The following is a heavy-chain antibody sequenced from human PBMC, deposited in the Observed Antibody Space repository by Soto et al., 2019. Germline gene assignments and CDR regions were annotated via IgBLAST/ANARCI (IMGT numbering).Heavy chain of an antibody. Sequence: SGPTLVNPTQTLTLTCTFSGFSLSTSGVGVGWIRQPPGKALEWLALIYWDDDKRYSPSLKSRLTITKDTSKNQVVLTMTNMDPVDTATYYCARIQVGRYFDWQIQVGVFDIWGQGTMVTVSS. CDR2: IYWDDDK. J-gene: IGHJ3*02. CDR3: ARIQVGRYFDWQIQVGVFDI. V-gene: IGHV2-5*02. D-gene: IGHD3-9*01. CDR1: GFSLSTSGVG.